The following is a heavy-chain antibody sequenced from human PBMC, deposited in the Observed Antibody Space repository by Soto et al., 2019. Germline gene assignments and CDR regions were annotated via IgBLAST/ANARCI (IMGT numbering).Heavy chain of an antibody. CDR1: GFTFSSYG. CDR3: AKAGGSYYYYYYMDV. V-gene: IGHV3-30*18. Sequence: GGSLRLSCAASGFTFSSYGMHWVRQAPGKGLEWVAVISYDGSNKYYADSVKGRFTISRDNSKNTLYLQMNSLRAEDTAVYYCAKAGGSYYYYYYMDVWGKGTTVTVSS. CDR2: ISYDGSNK. J-gene: IGHJ6*03. D-gene: IGHD2-15*01.